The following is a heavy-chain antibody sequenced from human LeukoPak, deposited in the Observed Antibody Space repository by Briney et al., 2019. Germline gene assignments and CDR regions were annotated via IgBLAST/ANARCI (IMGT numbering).Heavy chain of an antibody. CDR1: EFTFSLYA. D-gene: IGHD2-2*01. CDR2: INDVSADI. CDR3: ARDTYQPGRIDS. Sequence: GGSLRLSCAASEFTFSLYAMNWVRQAPGKGLEWVSYINDVSADIHYADSVKGRFTISRDNTRNTLYLQMNSLRAEDTAVYYCARDTYQPGRIDSWGQGTLVIVSS. V-gene: IGHV3-21*05. J-gene: IGHJ4*02.